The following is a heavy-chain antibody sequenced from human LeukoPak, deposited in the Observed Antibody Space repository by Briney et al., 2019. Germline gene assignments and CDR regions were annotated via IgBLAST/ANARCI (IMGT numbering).Heavy chain of an antibody. Sequence: GGSLRLSCAASGFTFSSYAMSWVRQAPGKGLEWVSTISGSGSSTYYADSVKGRFTISRDNSKNSLYLQMNSLRAEETAVYYCARDLGGPWNYWGQGTLVTVSS. CDR3: ARDLGGPWNY. D-gene: IGHD3-3*01. CDR2: ISGSGSST. V-gene: IGHV3-23*01. J-gene: IGHJ4*02. CDR1: GFTFSSYA.